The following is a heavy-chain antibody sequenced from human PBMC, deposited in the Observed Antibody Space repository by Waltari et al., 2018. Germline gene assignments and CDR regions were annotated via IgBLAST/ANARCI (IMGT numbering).Heavy chain of an antibody. J-gene: IGHJ4*02. CDR3: AINQY. CDR1: GINFSNYW. CDR2: IKPDGSEK. V-gene: IGHV3-7*01. Sequence: EVQLVESGGGLVQPGGSLRLSCVVSGINFSNYWMNWVRQAPGKGREWVANIKPDGSEKYYVASVKGRLTISGDNAKNSLFLQMNSLSVDDTGVYYCAINQYWGQGTLVTVSS.